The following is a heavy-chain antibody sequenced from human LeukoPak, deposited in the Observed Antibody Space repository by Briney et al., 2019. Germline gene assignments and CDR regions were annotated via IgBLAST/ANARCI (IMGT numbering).Heavy chain of an antibody. CDR2: IYYSGST. CDR1: GGSISSGGYY. V-gene: IGHV4-31*03. Sequence: ASQALSLTCTVSGGSISSGGYYWSWIRQHPGKGLEWIGYIYYSGSTYYNPSLKSRVTISVDTSKNQFSLKLSSVTAADTAVYYCARVADGDGYNYIFGFDCWGQGTLVTVSS. CDR3: ARVADGDGYNYIFGFDC. J-gene: IGHJ4*02. D-gene: IGHD5-24*01.